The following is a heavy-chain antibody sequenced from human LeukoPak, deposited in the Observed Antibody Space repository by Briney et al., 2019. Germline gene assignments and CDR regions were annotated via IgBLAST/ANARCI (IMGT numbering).Heavy chain of an antibody. V-gene: IGHV3-23*01. J-gene: IGHJ4*02. CDR1: GFTFSSYA. CDR2: LRGNGDA. D-gene: IGHD3-16*01. CDR3: AKASWVSTADAVL. Sequence: GGSLRLSCVASGFTFSSYAMSWVRETPARGLEWVSSLRGNGDAFYADSVKGRFTLSRDESRNTIYLQLNKLRVEDTAIYYCAKASWVSTADAVLWGQGTVVTVSS.